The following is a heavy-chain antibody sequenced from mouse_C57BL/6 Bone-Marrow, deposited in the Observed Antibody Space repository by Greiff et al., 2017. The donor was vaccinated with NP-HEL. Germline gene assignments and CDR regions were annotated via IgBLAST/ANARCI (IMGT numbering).Heavy chain of an antibody. CDR1: GYAFSSYW. D-gene: IGHD1-1*01. CDR3: ARRGTTVGGMDY. CDR2: IYPGDGDT. J-gene: IGHJ4*01. Sequence: QVQLQQSGAELVKPGASVKISCKASGYAFSSYWMNWVKQRPGKGLEWIGQIYPGDGDTNYNGKFKGKATLTADKSSSTAYMQLSSLTSEDSAVYFCARRGTTVGGMDYWGQGTSVTVSS. V-gene: IGHV1-80*01.